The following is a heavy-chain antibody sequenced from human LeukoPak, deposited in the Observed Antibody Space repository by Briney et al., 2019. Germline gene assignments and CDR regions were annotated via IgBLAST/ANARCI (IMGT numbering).Heavy chain of an antibody. J-gene: IGHJ4*02. CDR2: MNPNSGNT. CDR3: ARDEEYCGGDCYSNFSDY. CDR1: GYTFTSYD. Sequence: ASVKVSCKASGYTFTSYDINWVRQATGQGLEWMGWMNPNSGNTGYAQKFQGRVTMTRNTSISTAYMELSRLRSDDTAVYYCARDEEYCGGDCYSNFSDYWGQGTLVTVSS. V-gene: IGHV1-8*01. D-gene: IGHD2-21*01.